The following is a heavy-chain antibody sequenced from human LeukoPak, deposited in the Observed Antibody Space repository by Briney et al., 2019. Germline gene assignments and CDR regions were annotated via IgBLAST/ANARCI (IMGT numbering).Heavy chain of an antibody. CDR3: AKVYADAFDI. J-gene: IGHJ3*02. D-gene: IGHD3-16*01. Sequence: SGGSLRLSCAASGFTVSSNYMSWVRQAPGKGLEWVSAISGSGGSTYYADSVKGRFTISRDNSKNTLYLQMNSLRAEDTAVYYCAKVYADAFDIWGQGTMVTVSS. V-gene: IGHV3-23*01. CDR2: ISGSGGST. CDR1: GFTVSSNY.